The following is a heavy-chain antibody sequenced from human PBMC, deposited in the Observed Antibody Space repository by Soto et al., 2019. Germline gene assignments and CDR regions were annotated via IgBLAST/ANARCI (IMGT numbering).Heavy chain of an antibody. Sequence: SVKVSCKASGGTFSSYTISWVRQAPGQGLEWMGRIIPILGIANYAQKFQGRVTITADKSTSTAYMELSSLRSEDTAVYYCAREAQVYCSGGSCYFDYWGQGTLVTVSS. CDR3: AREAQVYCSGGSCYFDY. CDR1: GGTFSSYT. D-gene: IGHD2-15*01. V-gene: IGHV1-69*04. J-gene: IGHJ4*02. CDR2: IIPILGIA.